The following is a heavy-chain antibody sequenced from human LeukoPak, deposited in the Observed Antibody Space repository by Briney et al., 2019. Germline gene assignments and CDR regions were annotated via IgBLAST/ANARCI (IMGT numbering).Heavy chain of an antibody. Sequence: PGGSLRLSCAASGFTFSDYYMSWIRQAPGRGLEWVSYISSSGSTIYYADSVKGRFTISRDNAKNSLYLQMNSLRAEDTAVYYCARGSVPAAINWFDPWGQGTLVTVSS. J-gene: IGHJ5*02. D-gene: IGHD2-2*02. CDR2: ISSSGSTI. V-gene: IGHV3-11*01. CDR3: ARGSVPAAINWFDP. CDR1: GFTFSDYY.